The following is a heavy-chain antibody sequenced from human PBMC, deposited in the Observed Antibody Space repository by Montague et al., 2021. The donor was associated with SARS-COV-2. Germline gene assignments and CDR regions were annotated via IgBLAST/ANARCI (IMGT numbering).Heavy chain of an antibody. CDR3: ARRSLGYCSGGSCYSGYDY. Sequence: SETLSLTCTVSGGSISSYCWSWIRQPPGKGLEWIGYIYYSGSTNYNPSXXSRVTISVDTSKNQFSLKLSSVTAADTTVYYCARRSLGYCSGGSCYSGYDYWGQGTLVTVSS. CDR1: GGSISSYC. CDR2: IYYSGST. J-gene: IGHJ4*02. D-gene: IGHD2-15*01. V-gene: IGHV4-59*01.